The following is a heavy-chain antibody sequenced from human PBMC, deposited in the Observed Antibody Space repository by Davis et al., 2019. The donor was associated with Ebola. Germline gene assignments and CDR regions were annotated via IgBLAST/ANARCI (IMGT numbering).Heavy chain of an antibody. CDR3: AKSRGSGWFTLDN. CDR1: GYRFTTYG. J-gene: IGHJ4*02. V-gene: IGHV7-4-1*02. Sequence: ASVKVSCKASGYRFTTYGMHWVRQAPGQGLEWMGWIATNTGNPMYAQGFTGRVVFSLDTSVSTAYLQISSLEPDDTAVYYCAKSRGSGWFTLDNWGQGTQVTVS. D-gene: IGHD6-19*01. CDR2: IATNTGNP.